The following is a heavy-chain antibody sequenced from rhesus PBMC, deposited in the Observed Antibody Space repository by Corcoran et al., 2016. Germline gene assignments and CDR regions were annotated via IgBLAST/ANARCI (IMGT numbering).Heavy chain of an antibody. CDR2: IGSSSGST. CDR3: ARSLSSWAFDY. D-gene: IGHD6-13*01. J-gene: IGHJ4*01. V-gene: IGHV4-127*01. Sequence: QVQLQESGPGLVKPSETLSLTCAVSGYSISSGYGWSWIRQPPGKGLEWIGYIGSSSGSTNHTPSLTSRVTISKDTSENQFSLKLSSVTAADTAVYYCARSLSSWAFDYWGQGVLVTVSS. CDR1: GYSISSGYG.